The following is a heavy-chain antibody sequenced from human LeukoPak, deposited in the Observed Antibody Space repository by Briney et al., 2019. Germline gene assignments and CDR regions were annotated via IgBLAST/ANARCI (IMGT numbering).Heavy chain of an antibody. J-gene: IGHJ4*02. V-gene: IGHV4-34*01. D-gene: IGHD5-24*01. Sequence: TSETLSLTCAVYGGSFRGYYWSWIRQPPGKGLEWIGEINHSGSTNYNPSLKSRVTISVDTSKNQFSLKLSSVTAADTAVYYCARKLRRITHYFDYWGQGTLVTVSS. CDR3: ARKLRRITHYFDY. CDR1: GGSFRGYY. CDR2: INHSGST.